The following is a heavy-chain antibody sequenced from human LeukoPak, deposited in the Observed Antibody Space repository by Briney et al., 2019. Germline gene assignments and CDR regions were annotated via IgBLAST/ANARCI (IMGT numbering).Heavy chain of an antibody. V-gene: IGHV4-34*01. Sequence: SSETLSLTCAVYGGSFTDYYWSWIRHLPGKGLEWIGEVHHRAGANYNPSLWGRVTISADTSKNQFSLHLTSVTAADTATFYCARGPVRDDGLTGISYYFGLDVWGKGTTVTVSS. D-gene: IGHD2-21*02. CDR2: VHHRAGA. J-gene: IGHJ6*04. CDR1: GGSFTDYY. CDR3: ARGPVRDDGLTGISYYFGLDV.